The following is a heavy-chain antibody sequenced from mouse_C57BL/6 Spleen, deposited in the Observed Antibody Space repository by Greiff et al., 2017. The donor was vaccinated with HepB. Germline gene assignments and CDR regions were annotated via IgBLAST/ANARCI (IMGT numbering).Heavy chain of an antibody. CDR1: GYTFTSYW. V-gene: IGHV1-64*01. Sequence: QVQLQQSGAELVKPGASVKLSCKASGYTFTSYWMHWVKQRPGQGLEWIGMIHPNSGSTNYNEKFKSKATLTVDKSSSTAYMQLSSLTSEDSAVYYCARSAYYSNYDWFAYWGQGTLVTVSA. J-gene: IGHJ3*01. CDR3: ARSAYYSNYDWFAY. CDR2: IHPNSGST. D-gene: IGHD2-5*01.